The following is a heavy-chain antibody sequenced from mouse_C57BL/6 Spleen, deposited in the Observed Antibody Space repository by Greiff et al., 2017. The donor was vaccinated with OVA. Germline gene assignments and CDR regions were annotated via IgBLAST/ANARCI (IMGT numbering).Heavy chain of an antibody. D-gene: IGHD4-1*01. V-gene: IGHV3-6*01. CDR1: GYSITSGYY. CDR3: AREELGRWYFDV. J-gene: IGHJ1*03. CDR2: ISYDGSN. Sequence: EVKLVESGPGLVKPSQSLSLTCSVTGYSITSGYYWNWIRQFPGNKLEWMGYISYDGSNNYNPSLKNRISITRDTSKNQFFLKLNSVTTEDTATYYCAREELGRWYFDVWGTGTTVTVSS.